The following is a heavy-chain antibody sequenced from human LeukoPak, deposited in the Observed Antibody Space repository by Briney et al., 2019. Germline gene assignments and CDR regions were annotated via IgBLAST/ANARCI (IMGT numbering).Heavy chain of an antibody. J-gene: IGHJ4*02. D-gene: IGHD1-26*01. CDR2: IYYSGST. CDR3: ARSNLVAGLVVGAPDY. CDR1: GGSISSYY. V-gene: IGHV4-59*01. Sequence: PSETLSLTCTVSGGSISSYYWSWIRQPPGKGLEWIGYIYYSGSTNYNPSLKRRVTISVDTSKNQFSLKLSSVTAADTAVYYCARSNLVAGLVVGAPDYWGQGTLVTVSS.